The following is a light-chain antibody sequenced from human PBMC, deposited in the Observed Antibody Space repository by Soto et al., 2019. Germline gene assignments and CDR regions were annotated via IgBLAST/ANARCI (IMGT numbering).Light chain of an antibody. CDR3: KQYNSYWRT. J-gene: IGKJ1*01. Sequence: IQMTDAPSSVSASVVGRVKSTFLASQSISSWLAWYQQKPGKANKLLIYDSSSLESGVTSRFSGSGSGTEFTLTIRSMQPDDFATYYCKQYNSYWRTFGHGHTV. CDR2: DSS. CDR1: QSISSW. V-gene: IGKV1-5*01.